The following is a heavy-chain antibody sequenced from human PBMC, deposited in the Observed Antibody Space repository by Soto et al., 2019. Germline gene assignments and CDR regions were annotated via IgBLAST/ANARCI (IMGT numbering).Heavy chain of an antibody. Sequence: SVKVSFKVSGSTFTSNGIGWGRQAPVQGLEWMGWIITYNENMDSAPKFQDRLTMTTDTSTTTAYMELSNLRSDDTALYYCEYVGGTTTGDYYFDLWGQGTQVTVSS. D-gene: IGHD1-1*01. V-gene: IGHV1-18*04. CDR2: IITYNENM. J-gene: IGHJ4*02. CDR3: EYVGGTTTGDYYFDL. CDR1: GSTFTSNG.